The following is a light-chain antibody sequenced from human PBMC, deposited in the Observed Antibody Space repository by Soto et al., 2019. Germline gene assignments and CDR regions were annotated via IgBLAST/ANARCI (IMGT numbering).Light chain of an antibody. V-gene: IGKV3-15*01. CDR2: SAS. J-gene: IGKJ2*01. Sequence: EIVLTQSPPTLSVSPGDRATLSCRASQSVSNKLAWYQQKPGQAPRLLIHSASTRAPGIPDRFSGRGSGTQFTLTCSSLQSEGFVVYYCQQYEKSPPETFGQGTKLDIQ. CDR1: QSVSNK. CDR3: QQYEKSPPET.